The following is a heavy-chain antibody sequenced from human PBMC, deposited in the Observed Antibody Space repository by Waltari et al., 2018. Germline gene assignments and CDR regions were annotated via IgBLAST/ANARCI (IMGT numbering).Heavy chain of an antibody. CDR2: ISAYNGNT. Sequence: QIHLVQSGAEVKEPGASVRVSCQASGYIFNHYGICGVRQAPGQGLEWMGWISAYNGNTQYAPKFEGRVTMTTDTSTSTAYMELRSLRFDDTAVYYCAKDADYGSGSNHFDYWGQGTLVTVSS. CDR1: GYIFNHYG. J-gene: IGHJ4*02. V-gene: IGHV1-18*01. D-gene: IGHD3-10*01. CDR3: AKDADYGSGSNHFDY.